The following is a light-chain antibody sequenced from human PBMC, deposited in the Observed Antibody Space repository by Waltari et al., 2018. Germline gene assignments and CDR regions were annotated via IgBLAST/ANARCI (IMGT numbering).Light chain of an antibody. Sequence: QSALTQPASVSGSPGQSITISCTGTSSDVGGYNYVSCYQQYPGKAPKLMIYDVSKRPSGCSNRFSGSKSGNTASLTISGLQAEDEADYYCCSYAGSSTFVVFGGGTKLTVL. CDR2: DVS. J-gene: IGLJ2*01. CDR1: SSDVGGYNY. CDR3: CSYAGSSTFVV. V-gene: IGLV2-23*02.